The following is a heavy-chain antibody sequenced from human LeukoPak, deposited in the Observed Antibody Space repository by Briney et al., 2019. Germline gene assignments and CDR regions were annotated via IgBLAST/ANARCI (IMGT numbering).Heavy chain of an antibody. CDR2: INPNSGGT. J-gene: IGHJ4*02. Sequence: GASVKVSCKASGYTFTGYYMHWVRQAPGQGLEWMGWINPNSGGTNYAQKFQGRVTMTRDTSISTAYMELSRLRSDDTAVYYCARFPYSGSTRTKDDYWGQGTLVTVSS. CDR3: ARFPYSGSTRTKDDY. CDR1: GYTFTGYY. D-gene: IGHD1-26*01. V-gene: IGHV1-2*02.